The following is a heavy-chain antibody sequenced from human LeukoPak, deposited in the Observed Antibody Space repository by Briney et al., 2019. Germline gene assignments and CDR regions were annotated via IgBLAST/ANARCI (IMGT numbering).Heavy chain of an antibody. CDR2: IYYGGRT. V-gene: IGHV4-59*12. Sequence: SETLSLTCSVSGASISSYYWSWIRQPPGKGLEWIGYIYYGGRTNYNPSLKSRVTISVDTSKNHFSLKLSSVTAADTAVYYCARRFGSGDYFDSWGQGTLVTVSS. J-gene: IGHJ4*02. D-gene: IGHD2-15*01. CDR1: GASISSYY. CDR3: ARRFGSGDYFDS.